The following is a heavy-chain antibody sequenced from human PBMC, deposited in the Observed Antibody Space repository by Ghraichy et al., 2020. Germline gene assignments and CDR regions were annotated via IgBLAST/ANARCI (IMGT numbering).Heavy chain of an antibody. J-gene: IGHJ4*02. CDR2: VSYIGTT. V-gene: IGHV4-31*03. Sequence: SETLSLTCTVSGVSISSGGYYWYWIRQHPEKGLEWIGYVSYIGTTYYNPSLESRLTMSIDTSNNHFSLRLTSVTAADTAMYYCARGGPRPGDGYFDFWGQGTLVTVSS. CDR3: ARGGPRPGDGYFDF. CDR1: GVSISSGGYY. D-gene: IGHD3-10*01.